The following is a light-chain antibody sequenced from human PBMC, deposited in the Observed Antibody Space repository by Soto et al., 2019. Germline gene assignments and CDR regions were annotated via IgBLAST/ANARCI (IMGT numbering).Light chain of an antibody. Sequence: EIVLTQSPGTLSLSPGERATLSCRASQSVSSNYLAWYQQKPGQAPRLLIYGASNRATGIPDRFSGSGSGTDFTLTISRLEPEDFAVYYWQQYGSSPITFGQGTRLEIK. CDR1: QSVSSNY. V-gene: IGKV3-20*01. CDR2: GAS. J-gene: IGKJ5*01. CDR3: QQYGSSPIT.